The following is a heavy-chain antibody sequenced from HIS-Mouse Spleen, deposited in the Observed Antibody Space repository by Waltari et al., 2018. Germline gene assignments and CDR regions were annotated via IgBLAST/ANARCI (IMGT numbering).Heavy chain of an antibody. D-gene: IGHD5-12*01. CDR1: GFTFSRYS. J-gene: IGHJ5*02. Sequence: EVQLVESGGGLVKPGGSLRLSCSASGFTFSRYSLNWVRQAQGKGLEWVSSISSSSSYIYYADSVKGRFTISRDNAKNSLYLQMNSLRAEDTAVYYCARDPSGYDNHWGQGTLVTVSS. CDR2: ISSSSSYI. V-gene: IGHV3-21*01. CDR3: ARDPSGYDNH.